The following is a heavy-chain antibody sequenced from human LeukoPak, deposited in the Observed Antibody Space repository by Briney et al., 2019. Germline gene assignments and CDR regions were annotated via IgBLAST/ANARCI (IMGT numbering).Heavy chain of an antibody. CDR3: ARDRRVNDYGDYVVDY. V-gene: IGHV1-69*01. J-gene: IGHJ4*02. Sequence: GSSVKVSCKASGGTFSSYAISWVRQAPGQGLEWMGGIIPIFGTANYAQKFQGRVTITADESTSTAYMELSSLRSEDTAVYYCARDRRVNDYGDYVVDYWGQGTLVTVSS. CDR1: GGTFSSYA. CDR2: IIPIFGTA. D-gene: IGHD4-17*01.